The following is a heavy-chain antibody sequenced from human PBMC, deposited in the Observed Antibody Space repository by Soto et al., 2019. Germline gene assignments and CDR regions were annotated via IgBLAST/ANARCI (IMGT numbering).Heavy chain of an antibody. CDR1: GLTFNKAW. J-gene: IGHJ4*02. CDR2: IKSETDGETT. Sequence: GSLRLSCVASGLTFNKAWMNWVRQAPGKGLEWVGRIKSETDGETTDYVAPVEGRFTISRDDSKNTLYLQMNSLKTEDTAVYYCARAPRRAEWELLFYFDYWGQGTLVTVSS. CDR3: ARAPRRAEWELLFYFDY. V-gene: IGHV3-15*07. D-gene: IGHD1-26*01.